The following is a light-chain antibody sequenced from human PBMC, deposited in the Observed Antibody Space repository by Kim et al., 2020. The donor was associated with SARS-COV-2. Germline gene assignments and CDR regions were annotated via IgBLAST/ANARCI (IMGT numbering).Light chain of an antibody. Sequence: SASAGDRVTITCQASQDITNFLNWYQQRPGKAPKLLMYDASILESVVPSRFSGSGYGTHFILTINDLQPEDIATYYCQHYDNFPYTFGPGTKLEI. CDR3: QHYDNFPYT. CDR2: DAS. J-gene: IGKJ2*01. CDR1: QDITNF. V-gene: IGKV1-33*01.